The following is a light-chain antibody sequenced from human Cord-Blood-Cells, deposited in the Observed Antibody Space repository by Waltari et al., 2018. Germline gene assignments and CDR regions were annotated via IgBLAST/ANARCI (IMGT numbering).Light chain of an antibody. V-gene: IGLV1-44*01. CDR3: AAWDDSLNGYV. CDR1: SSTLGSTT. CDR2: RNN. J-gene: IGLJ1*01. Sequence: QSALTQPPSASGTPGQRVTISCSGSSSTLGSTTVNWYQQLPGTAPKLLIYRNNQRPAGVPDRFSGSKSGTSASLAISGLQAEDEADYYCAAWDDSLNGYVFGTGTKVTVL.